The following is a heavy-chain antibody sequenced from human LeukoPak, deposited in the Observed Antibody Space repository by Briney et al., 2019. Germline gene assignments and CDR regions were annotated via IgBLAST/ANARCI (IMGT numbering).Heavy chain of an antibody. CDR1: GTSISNYY. CDR2: MSYTGSA. D-gene: IGHD2-21*02. V-gene: IGHV4-59*01. Sequence: SETLSLTCTVSGTSISNYYWSWIRQPPGKGLEWIGYMSYTGSASYNPSLKSRVTISLDTSKNQFSLKLTSVTAADAAVYYCARARLVTSSFDPWGQGTLVTVSS. CDR3: ARARLVTSSFDP. J-gene: IGHJ5*02.